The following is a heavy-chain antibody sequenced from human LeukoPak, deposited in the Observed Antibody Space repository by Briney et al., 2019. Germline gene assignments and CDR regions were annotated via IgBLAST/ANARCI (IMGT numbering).Heavy chain of an antibody. D-gene: IGHD7-27*01. V-gene: IGHV3-23*01. Sequence: PGGSLRLSCAASGFTFSSYAMSWVRHAPGKGLEWVSDISGSGGSTYYADSAKGRFTISRDNSKNTLYLQMTSLKAEDTAVYYCGKAGTGGTLVDYWGQGTLVTVSS. J-gene: IGHJ4*02. CDR1: GFTFSSYA. CDR3: GKAGTGGTLVDY. CDR2: ISGSGGST.